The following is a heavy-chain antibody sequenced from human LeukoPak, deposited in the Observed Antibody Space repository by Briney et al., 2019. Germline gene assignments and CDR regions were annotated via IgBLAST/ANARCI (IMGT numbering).Heavy chain of an antibody. V-gene: IGHV4-34*01. CDR2: INHSGST. Sequence: PSETLSLTCAVYGGSFSGYYWSWIRQPPGKGLEWIGEINHSGSTNYNPSLKGRVTISIDTSKNQFSLKLSSVTAADTAVYYCAREYYYVIDYWGQGTLVTVSS. CDR3: AREYYYVIDY. D-gene: IGHD3-10*02. J-gene: IGHJ4*02. CDR1: GGSFSGYY.